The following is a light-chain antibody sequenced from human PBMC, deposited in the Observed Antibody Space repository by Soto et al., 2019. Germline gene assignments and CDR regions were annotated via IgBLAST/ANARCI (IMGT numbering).Light chain of an antibody. CDR3: QQYNNWSRT. CDR2: GAT. Sequence: EIVMTQSPATLSVSPGERATLSCRASQSVSIPLAWYQQKPGQAPRLLIHGATTRATGIPARFSGSGSGTEFTLTLSSLQSEDFAVYYCQQYNNWSRTFGQGTKVDIK. CDR1: QSVSIP. J-gene: IGKJ1*01. V-gene: IGKV3-15*01.